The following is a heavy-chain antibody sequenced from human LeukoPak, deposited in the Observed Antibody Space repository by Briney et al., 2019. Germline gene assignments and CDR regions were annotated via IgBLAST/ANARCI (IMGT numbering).Heavy chain of an antibody. Sequence: SGGSLRLSCAASGFTFSSDSMNWFRQAPGKGLECVSSISISSSFIYYADSVKSPFAISRDNAKNSLYLQMNSVRAVDSAVYYCARDLSYNWFAPGGQGTLVTVSS. J-gene: IGHJ5*02. CDR1: GFTFSSDS. CDR3: ARDLSYNWFAP. CDR2: ISISSSFI. V-gene: IGHV3-21*01.